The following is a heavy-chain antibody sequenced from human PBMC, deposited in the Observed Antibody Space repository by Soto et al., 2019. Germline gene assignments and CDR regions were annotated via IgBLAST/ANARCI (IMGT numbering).Heavy chain of an antibody. D-gene: IGHD3-3*01. CDR1: GYTFTSYY. V-gene: IGHV1-46*01. CDR2: INPSGGST. Sequence: ASVKVSWKASGYTFTSYYMHWVRQAPGQGLEWMGIINPSGGSTSYAQKFQGRVTMTRDTSTSTVYMELSSLRSEDTAVYYCARGITIFGVVIMNYYYGMDVWGQGTTVTV. J-gene: IGHJ6*02. CDR3: ARGITIFGVVIMNYYYGMDV.